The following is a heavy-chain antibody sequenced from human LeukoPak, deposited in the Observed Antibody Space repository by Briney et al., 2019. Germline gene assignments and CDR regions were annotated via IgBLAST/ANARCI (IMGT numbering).Heavy chain of an antibody. D-gene: IGHD6-19*01. CDR3: ARAGYSSGWYYFDY. V-gene: IGHV4-31*02. J-gene: IGHJ4*02. Sequence: LRLSCAASGFTFSDYYMSWIRQAPGKGLEWIGYIYYSGSTYYNPSLKSRVTISVDTSKNQFSLKLSSVTAADTAVYYCARAGYSSGWYYFDYWGQGTLVTVSS. CDR2: IYYSGST. CDR1: GFTFSDYY.